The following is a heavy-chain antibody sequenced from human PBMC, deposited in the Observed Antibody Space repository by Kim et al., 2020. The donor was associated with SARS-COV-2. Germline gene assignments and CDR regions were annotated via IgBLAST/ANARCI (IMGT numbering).Heavy chain of an antibody. D-gene: IGHD1-26*01. V-gene: IGHV1-2*02. J-gene: IGHJ4*02. Sequence: QKFQGRVTMTRDTSSSTAYMELSRLRSDDTAVYYCARDKGVGATTYFDYWGQGTLVTVSS. CDR3: ARDKGVGATTYFDY.